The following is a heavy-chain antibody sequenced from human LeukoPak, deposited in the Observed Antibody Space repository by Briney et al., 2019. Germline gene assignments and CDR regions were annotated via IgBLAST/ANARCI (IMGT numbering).Heavy chain of an antibody. J-gene: IGHJ4*02. Sequence: GASVKVSFKASGFTFTISAVQWVRQARGQRLEWIGWIVVGSGNTNYAQKFQERVTITRAMSTSTAYMELSSLRSEDTAMYYCARERTLTSCYDYWGQGTLVTVSS. CDR3: ARERTLTSCYDY. CDR2: IVVGSGNT. D-gene: IGHD2-15*01. CDR1: GFTFTISA. V-gene: IGHV1-58*01.